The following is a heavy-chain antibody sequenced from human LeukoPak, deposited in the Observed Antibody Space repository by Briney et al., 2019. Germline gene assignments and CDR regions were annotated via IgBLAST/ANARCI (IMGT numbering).Heavy chain of an antibody. CDR1: GGSFSGYY. V-gene: IGHV4-34*01. Sequence: SETLSLTCAVYGGSFSGYYWTWIRQPPGKGLEWIGSIYYSGSTYYNPSLKSRVTISVDTSKNHFSLKLYSVTAADTAVYYCARVVSSSWDYYYYMDVWGKGTTVTISS. D-gene: IGHD6-13*01. CDR3: ARVVSSSWDYYYYMDV. J-gene: IGHJ6*03. CDR2: IYYSGST.